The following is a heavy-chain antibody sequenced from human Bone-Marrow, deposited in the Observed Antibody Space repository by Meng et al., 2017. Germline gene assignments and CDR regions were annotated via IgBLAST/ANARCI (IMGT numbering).Heavy chain of an antibody. J-gene: IGHJ4*02. CDR3: VRSHSGFLDY. CDR2: TYYRSKWSN. D-gene: IGHD3-10*01. V-gene: IGHV6-1*01. Sequence: VQLQQSGPGLVKPSQTLSLTCSIPGDSVSSNSAAWNWIRQSPSRGLEWLGRTYYRSKWSNDYALSVRGRITVNPDTSKNQFSLQLNSVTPEDTAVYYCVRSHSGFLDYWDQGTLVTVSS. CDR1: GDSVSSNSAA.